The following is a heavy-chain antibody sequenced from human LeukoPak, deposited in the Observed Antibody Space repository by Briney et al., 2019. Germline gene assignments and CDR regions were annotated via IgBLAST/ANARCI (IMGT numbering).Heavy chain of an antibody. Sequence: ASVKVSCKASGYTFTRYDINWVRQATGQGLEWMGWMNPNSGNTGYAQKFQGRVTMTRNTSISTAYMELSSLRSEDTAVYYCARGGYRSSSRKVDYWGQGTLVTVSS. CDR2: MNPNSGNT. CDR1: GYTFTRYD. J-gene: IGHJ4*02. V-gene: IGHV1-8*01. D-gene: IGHD6-13*01. CDR3: ARGGYRSSSRKVDY.